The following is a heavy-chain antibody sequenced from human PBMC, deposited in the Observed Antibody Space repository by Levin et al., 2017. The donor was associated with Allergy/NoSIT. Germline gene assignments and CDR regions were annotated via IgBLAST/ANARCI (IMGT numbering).Heavy chain of an antibody. D-gene: IGHD2-2*01. Sequence: AGGSLRLSCAASGFTFSSYAMHWVRQAPGKGLEWVAVISYDGSNKYYADSVKGRFTISRDNSKNTLYLQMNSLRAEDTAVYYCAREGWDIVVVPAAHYYYYGMDVWGQGTTVTVSS. CDR3: AREGWDIVVVPAAHYYYYGMDV. CDR2: ISYDGSNK. V-gene: IGHV3-30*04. CDR1: GFTFSSYA. J-gene: IGHJ6*02.